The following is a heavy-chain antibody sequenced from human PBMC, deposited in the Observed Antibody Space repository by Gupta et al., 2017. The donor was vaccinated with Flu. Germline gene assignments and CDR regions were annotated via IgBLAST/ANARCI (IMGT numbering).Heavy chain of an antibody. CDR1: VFTFGSYA. CDR2: ISYDGSNK. Sequence: QVQLGETGVGAIQPGRSLRLSCAASVFTFGSYAMPWVHWAPGKGLGWGAVISYDGSNKYYADSVKGRFTISRDNFKNNMYLQMNSLIADDTAVYYCARTSSFDYWGHGTLVTVSS. J-gene: IGHJ4*01. CDR3: ARTSSFDY. D-gene: IGHD2/OR15-2a*01. V-gene: IGHV3-30-3*01.